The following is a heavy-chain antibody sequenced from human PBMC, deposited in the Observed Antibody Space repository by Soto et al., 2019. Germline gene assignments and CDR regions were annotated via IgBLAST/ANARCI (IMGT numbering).Heavy chain of an antibody. CDR2: IIPIFGTA. CDR1: GGTFSSYA. CDR3: ARKNAAGSSEPYYYYYGMDV. V-gene: IGHV1-69*01. D-gene: IGHD3-10*01. J-gene: IGHJ6*02. Sequence: QVQLVQSGAEVKKPGSSVKVSCTASGGTFSSYAISWVRQAPGQGLEWMGGIIPIFGTANYAQKFQGRVTITADESTSTAYMELSSLRSEDTAVYYCARKNAAGSSEPYYYYYGMDVWGQGTTVTVSS.